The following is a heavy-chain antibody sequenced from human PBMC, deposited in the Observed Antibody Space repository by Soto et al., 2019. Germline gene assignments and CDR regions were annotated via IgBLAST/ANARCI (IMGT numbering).Heavy chain of an antibody. Sequence: ASVKVSCKASGYTFTSYAMHWVRQAPGQRLEWMGWINAGNGNTKYSQKFQGRVTITRDTSASTAYMELSSLRSEDTAVYYCARDLSFAINGEQLRGWFDPWGQGTLVTVSS. D-gene: IGHD4-17*01. CDR1: GYTFTSYA. V-gene: IGHV1-3*01. CDR3: ARDLSFAINGEQLRGWFDP. J-gene: IGHJ5*02. CDR2: INAGNGNT.